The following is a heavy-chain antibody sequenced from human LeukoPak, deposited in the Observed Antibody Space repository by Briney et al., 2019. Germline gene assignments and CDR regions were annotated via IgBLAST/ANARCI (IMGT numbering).Heavy chain of an antibody. CDR2: IYYSGST. CDR3: ARVRVGATKFFDY. V-gene: IGHV4-39*07. CDR1: GRSISSSSYY. J-gene: IGHJ4*02. Sequence: SETLSLTCTVSGRSISSSSYYWGWIRQPPGKGLKWIGSIYYSGSTYYNPSLKSRVTISVDTSKNQFSLKLSSVTAADTAVYYCARVRVGATKFFDYWGQGTLVTVSS. D-gene: IGHD1-26*01.